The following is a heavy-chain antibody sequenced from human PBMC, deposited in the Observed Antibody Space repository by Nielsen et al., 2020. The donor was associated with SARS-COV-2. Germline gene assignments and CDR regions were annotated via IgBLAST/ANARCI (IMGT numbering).Heavy chain of an antibody. Sequence: SETLSLTCTVSGASISSGGYFWSWIRQHPGKGLEWIGYIYFTGRTSYNPSLQSRVAMSVDTSKNRFSLDLKSVTAADTAVYYCAREASGYDHYKYGMDVWGLGATVTVAS. CDR3: AREASGYDHYKYGMDV. V-gene: IGHV4-31*03. CDR1: GASISSGGYF. J-gene: IGHJ6*02. CDR2: IYFTGRT. D-gene: IGHD5-12*01.